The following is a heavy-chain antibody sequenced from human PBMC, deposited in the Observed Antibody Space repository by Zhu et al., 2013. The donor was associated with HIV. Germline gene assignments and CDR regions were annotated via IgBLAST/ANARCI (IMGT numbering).Heavy chain of an antibody. CDR1: GGSVSSGSYY. CDR3: ARVHYDSSGYYY. J-gene: IGHJ4*02. D-gene: IGHD3-22*01. V-gene: IGHV4-61*01. Sequence: QVQLQESGPGLVKPSETLSLTCTVSGGSVSSGSYYWSWIRQPPGKGLEWIGYIYYSGSTNYNPSLKSRVTISVDTSKNQFSLKLSSVTAADTAVYYCARVHYDSSGYYYGGQGTLVTVS. CDR2: IYYSGST.